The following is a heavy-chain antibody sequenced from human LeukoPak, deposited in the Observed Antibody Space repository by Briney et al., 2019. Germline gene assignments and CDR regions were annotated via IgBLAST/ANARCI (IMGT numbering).Heavy chain of an antibody. CDR3: AKSAEYYYGSGSYSAEFYFDY. V-gene: IGHV3-30*02. D-gene: IGHD3-10*01. CDR2: IRLDGSNK. CDR1: GFTFSSYG. Sequence: GGSLRLSCAASGFTFSSYGMHWVRQAPGKGLEWVSFIRLDGSNKYYADSVKGRFTISRDNSKNTLYLQMNSLRAEDTAVYYCAKSAEYYYGSGSYSAEFYFDYWGQGTLVTVSS. J-gene: IGHJ4*02.